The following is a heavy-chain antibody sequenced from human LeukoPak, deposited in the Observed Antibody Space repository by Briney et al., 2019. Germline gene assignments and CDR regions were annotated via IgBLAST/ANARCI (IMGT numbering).Heavy chain of an antibody. CDR1: GYTFTSYG. V-gene: IGHV1-18*01. CDR2: ISAYNGNT. D-gene: IGHD3-22*01. Sequence: ASVKVSCKASGYTFTSYGISWVRQAPGQGLEWMGWISAYNGNTNYAQKLQGRVTMTTDTSTSTAYMELRSLRSDDTAVYYCAREIVDRFFYYYSMDVWGQGTTVTVSS. CDR3: AREIVDRFFYYYSMDV. J-gene: IGHJ6*02.